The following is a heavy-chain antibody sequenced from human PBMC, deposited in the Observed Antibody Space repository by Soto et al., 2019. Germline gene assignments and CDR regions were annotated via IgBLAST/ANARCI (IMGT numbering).Heavy chain of an antibody. J-gene: IGHJ6*02. Sequence: PGGSLRLSCAASGFTFSSYSMNWVRQAPGKGLEWVSYISSSSYTIYYADSVKGRFTISRDNAKNSLYLQMNSLRVEDTAVYYCATELRLNVRGGYYYYGLDVWGQGTTVTVSS. CDR3: ATELRLNVRGGYYYYGLDV. V-gene: IGHV3-48*01. D-gene: IGHD2-8*01. CDR2: ISSSSYTI. CDR1: GFTFSSYS.